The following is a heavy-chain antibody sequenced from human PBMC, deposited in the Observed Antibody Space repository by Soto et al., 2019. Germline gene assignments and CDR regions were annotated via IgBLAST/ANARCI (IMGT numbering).Heavy chain of an antibody. J-gene: IGHJ4*02. CDR1: GGSISSYY. CDR3: ARLGGAGSGSYY. CDR2: IYYSGST. Sequence: SETLSLTCTVSGGSISSYYWSWIRQPPGKGLEWIGYIYYSGSTNYNPSLKSRVTISVDTSKNQFSLKLSSVTAADTAVYYCARLGGAGSGSYYWGQGTLVTVSS. V-gene: IGHV4-59*08. D-gene: IGHD3-10*01.